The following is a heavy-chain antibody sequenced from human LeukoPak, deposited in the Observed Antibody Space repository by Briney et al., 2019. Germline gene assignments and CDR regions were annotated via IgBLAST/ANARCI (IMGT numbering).Heavy chain of an antibody. V-gene: IGHV3-48*02. CDR2: MSSSSGTI. CDR1: GFTISSYE. CDR3: ARRFES. J-gene: IGHJ4*02. Sequence: GGSLRLSCAASGFTISSYEMNWVRQAPGKGLEWVSYMSSSSGTIFYADSVKGRFTISRDNAKNSMYLQMNSLRDEDTAVYYCARRFESWGQGTLVTVSS.